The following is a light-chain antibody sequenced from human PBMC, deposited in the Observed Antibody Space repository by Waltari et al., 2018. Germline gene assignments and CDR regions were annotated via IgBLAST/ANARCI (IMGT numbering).Light chain of an antibody. Sequence: EIVLTQSPATLSLSPGEKATLSCRASQSISKYLAWYQQKPGQAPRPLIYDASNRPTDIPARFSGSGSGTDFTLTISSLEPEDFAVYYCQQRSSWPFMYTFGQGTKLEIK. J-gene: IGKJ2*01. V-gene: IGKV3-11*01. CDR2: DAS. CDR1: QSISKY. CDR3: QQRSSWPFMYT.